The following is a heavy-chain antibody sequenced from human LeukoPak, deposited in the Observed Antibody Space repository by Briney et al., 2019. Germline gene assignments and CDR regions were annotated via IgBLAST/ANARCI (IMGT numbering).Heavy chain of an antibody. CDR1: GSTFSSYC. CDR3: AKDRATMIVMIRTAPRGELDY. Sequence: GGSLRLSCAASGSTFSSYCMHWARQAPGKGMEWVAFIRDDGSNRYYAGSVKGRFTISRDNSKNTLYLQMTSLRAEDTAVYYCAKDRATMIVMIRTAPRGELDYWGQGSLVTVSS. J-gene: IGHJ4*02. V-gene: IGHV3-30*02. CDR2: IRDDGSNR. D-gene: IGHD3-22*01.